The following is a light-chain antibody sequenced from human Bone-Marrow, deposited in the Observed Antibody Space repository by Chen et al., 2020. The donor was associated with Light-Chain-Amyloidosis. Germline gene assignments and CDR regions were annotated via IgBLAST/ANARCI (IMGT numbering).Light chain of an antibody. CDR3: SSYTITNTLV. J-gene: IGLJ1*01. V-gene: IGLV2-14*01. Sequence: QSALTQPASVSGSPGQSITISCTGTSSDVGGANHVSWYQQHPDKAPKLMIYEVTNRPSWVPDRCSGSKSDNTASLTISGLQTEDEADYFCSSYTITNTLVFGSGTRVTVL. CDR1: SSDVGGANH. CDR2: EVT.